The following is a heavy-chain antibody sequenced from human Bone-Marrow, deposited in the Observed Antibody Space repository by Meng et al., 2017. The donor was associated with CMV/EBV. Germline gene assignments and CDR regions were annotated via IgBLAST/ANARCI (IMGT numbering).Heavy chain of an antibody. V-gene: IGHV1-46*01. J-gene: IGHJ6*02. CDR1: GYTFANYY. D-gene: IGHD2-2*01. Sequence: ASVKVSCKAYGYTFANYYMHWVRQAPGQGLEWVAIINPSGGSPTYPQEFQGRLKMTSDTSTSSVYMELTSLTSDDTAVYYCARDRRGREVDPAVLDVWGQGTTVTVSS. CDR3: ARDRRGREVDPAVLDV. CDR2: INPSGGSP.